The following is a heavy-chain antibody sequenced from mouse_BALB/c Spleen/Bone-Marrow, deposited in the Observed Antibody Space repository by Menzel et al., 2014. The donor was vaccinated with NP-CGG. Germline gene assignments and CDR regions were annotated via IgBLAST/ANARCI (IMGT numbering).Heavy chain of an antibody. CDR2: IWGDGNT. J-gene: IGHJ4*01. CDR1: GFSLTSYG. D-gene: IGHD2-10*02. V-gene: IGHV2-3*01. Sequence: QVQLQQSGPGLVAPSQSLSITCTVSGFSLTSYGVSWVRQSPGKGLEWLGVIWGDGNTNYPSAAISRLGISKDNSKNQLCIKLNSLQTDETATYYCAKGEYAKRYYAMDYWGQGTSVTVSS. CDR3: AKGEYAKRYYAMDY.